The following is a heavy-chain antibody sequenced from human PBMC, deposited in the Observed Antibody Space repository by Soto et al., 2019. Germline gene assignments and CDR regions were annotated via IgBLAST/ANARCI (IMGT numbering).Heavy chain of an antibody. CDR1: GYSFVDYW. CDR3: ARQIYDSDTGPNFQYYFDS. D-gene: IGHD3-22*01. J-gene: IGHJ4*02. CDR2: IDPSDSQT. Sequence: GEALKISCKGSGYSFVDYWITWVRKKPGKGLEWMGRIDPSDSQTYYSPSFRGHVTISVTKSITTVFLQWSSLRASDTAMYYCARQIYDSDTGPNFQYYFDSWGQGTPVTVSS. V-gene: IGHV5-10-1*01.